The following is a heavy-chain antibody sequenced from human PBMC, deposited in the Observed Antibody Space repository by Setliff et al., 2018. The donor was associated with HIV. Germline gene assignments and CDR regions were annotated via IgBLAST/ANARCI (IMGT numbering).Heavy chain of an antibody. J-gene: IGHJ3*02. CDR2: IDHSGST. Sequence: SETLSLTCAVYGGSFSGYYWSWIRQTPGKGLERIGEIDHSGSTYYNPSLKSRVTISVDTSKNQFSLKLSSVTAADTAVYYCARQGGIAAKGDAFDIWGQGTMVTVSS. V-gene: IGHV4-34*01. D-gene: IGHD6-13*01. CDR1: GGSFSGYY. CDR3: ARQGGIAAKGDAFDI.